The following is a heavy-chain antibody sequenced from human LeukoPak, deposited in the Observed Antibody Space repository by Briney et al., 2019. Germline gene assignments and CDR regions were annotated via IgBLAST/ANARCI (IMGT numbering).Heavy chain of an antibody. J-gene: IGHJ4*02. CDR1: GGSFSGYY. D-gene: IGHD3-10*01. V-gene: IGHV4-34*01. CDR3: ARESITMVRGVIMGDAPLDY. CDR2: INHSGST. Sequence: SETLSLTCAVYGGSFSGYYWSWIRQPPGKGLEWIGEINHSGSTNYNPSLKSRVTISVDTSKNHFSLKLSSVTAADTAVYYCARESITMVRGVIMGDAPLDYWGQGTLVTVSS.